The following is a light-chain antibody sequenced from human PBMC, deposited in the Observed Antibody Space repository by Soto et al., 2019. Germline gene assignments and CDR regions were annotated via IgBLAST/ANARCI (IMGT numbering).Light chain of an antibody. J-gene: IGKJ3*01. Sequence: EIVMTQSPATLSVSPGERATLSSRASQSVSSNLAWYQQKPGQAPRLLIYGASTRATGIPARFSGSGSGTEFTRTISSLQSEDFAVYYCQQYNNWCFTFGPGTKLDIK. V-gene: IGKV3-15*01. CDR2: GAS. CDR3: QQYNNWCFT. CDR1: QSVSSN.